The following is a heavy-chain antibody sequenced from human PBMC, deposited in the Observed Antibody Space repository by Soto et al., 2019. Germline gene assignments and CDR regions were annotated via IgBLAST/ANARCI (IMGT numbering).Heavy chain of an antibody. CDR1: GFTFSSYG. V-gene: IGHV3-30*18. J-gene: IGHJ6*02. Sequence: PGGSLRLSCAASGFTFSSYGMHWVRQAPGKGLEWVAVISYDGSNKYYADSVKGRFTISRDNSKNTLYLQMNSLRAEDTAVYYCAKRLGYSSSFGMDVWGQGTTVTVSS. CDR3: AKRLGYSSSFGMDV. D-gene: IGHD6-6*01. CDR2: ISYDGSNK.